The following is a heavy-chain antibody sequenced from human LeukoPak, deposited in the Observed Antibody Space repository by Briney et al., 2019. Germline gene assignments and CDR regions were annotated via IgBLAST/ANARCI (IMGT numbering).Heavy chain of an antibody. J-gene: IGHJ6*03. D-gene: IGHD3-22*01. Sequence: ASETLSLTCTVSGGSISSYYWTWIRQPPGKGLEWIGYIYYSGSTNYNPSLKSRVTISVDTSKNQFSLKLSSVTAAVTAVYYCARQYLESHYYDSSGYYKSYYYYYYMDVWGKGTTVTISS. CDR1: GGSISSYY. CDR3: ARQYLESHYYDSSGYYKSYYYYYYMDV. V-gene: IGHV4-59*08. CDR2: IYYSGST.